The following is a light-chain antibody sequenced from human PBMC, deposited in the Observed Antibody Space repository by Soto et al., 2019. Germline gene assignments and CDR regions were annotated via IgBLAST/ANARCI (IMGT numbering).Light chain of an antibody. CDR1: RSVSSSY. J-gene: IGKJ1*01. V-gene: IGKV3-20*01. CDR2: GAS. Sequence: EIVLTQSPGTLSLSPGERATISCRASRSVSSSYLAWYQQKPGQDPRLLIYGASSRATGIPDRFSGSGSGTDFTLTISRLEPEDVAVYYCQQYGSSPRTFGQGTKVEIK. CDR3: QQYGSSPRT.